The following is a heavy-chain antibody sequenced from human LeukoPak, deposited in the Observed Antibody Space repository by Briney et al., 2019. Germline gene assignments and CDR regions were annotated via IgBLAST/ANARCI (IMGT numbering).Heavy chain of an antibody. V-gene: IGHV1-69*04. CDR1: GGTFSSYA. Sequence: SVKVSCKASGGTFSSYAISWVRQAPGQGLEWMGRIIPILGIANYAQKFQGRVTITADKSTSTAYMELSSLRSEDTAVYYCHYYDFPPMAYFDYWGQGTLVTVSS. CDR3: HYYDFPPMAYFDY. D-gene: IGHD3-22*01. CDR2: IIPILGIA. J-gene: IGHJ4*02.